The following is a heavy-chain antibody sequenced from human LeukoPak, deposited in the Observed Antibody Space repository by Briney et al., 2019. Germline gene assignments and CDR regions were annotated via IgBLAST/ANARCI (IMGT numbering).Heavy chain of an antibody. CDR3: ARDPSPDYGDSRFDY. D-gene: IGHD4-17*01. CDR2: ISYDGSNK. Sequence: GGSLRLSCAASGFTFSSYAMHGVRQAPGKGLEWVAVISYDGSNKYYADSVKGRFTISSDNSKNTLYLQMNSLRAEDTAVYYCARDPSPDYGDSRFDYWGQGTLVTVSS. CDR1: GFTFSSYA. V-gene: IGHV3-30-3*01. J-gene: IGHJ4*02.